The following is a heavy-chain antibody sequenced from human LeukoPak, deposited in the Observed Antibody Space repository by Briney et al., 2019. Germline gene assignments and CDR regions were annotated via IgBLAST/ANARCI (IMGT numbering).Heavy chain of an antibody. D-gene: IGHD3-22*01. CDR3: TTDSFGYYYDSSGYYEPEYFQH. V-gene: IGHV3-15*01. CDR2: IKSKTDGGTT. J-gene: IGHJ1*01. CDR1: GFTFSSYA. Sequence: PGGSLRLSCAASGFTFSSYAMSWVRQAPGKGLEWVGRIKSKTDGGTTDYAAPVKGRFTISRDDSKNTLYLQMNSLKTEDTAVYYCTTDSFGYYYDSSGYYEPEYFQHWGQGTLVTVSS.